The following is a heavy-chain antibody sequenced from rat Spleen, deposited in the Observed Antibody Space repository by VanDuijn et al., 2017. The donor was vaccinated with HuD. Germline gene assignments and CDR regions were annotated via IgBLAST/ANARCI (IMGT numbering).Heavy chain of an antibody. CDR3: ATGITLV. Sequence: EVQLVESGGGLVQPGGTLKLSCAASGITFSNYAMAWVRQAPTKGLEWVASISSDGSSTYYRDSVKGRFTISRDNAKSSLYLQMGSLGSGDTATYYCATGITLVWGRGVMVTVSS. CDR1: GITFSNYA. CDR2: ISSDGSST. D-gene: IGHD1-2*01. J-gene: IGHJ2*01. V-gene: IGHV5-29*01.